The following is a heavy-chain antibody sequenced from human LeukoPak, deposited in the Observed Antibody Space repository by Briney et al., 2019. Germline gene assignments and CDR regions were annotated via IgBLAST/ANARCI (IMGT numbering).Heavy chain of an antibody. J-gene: IGHJ4*02. D-gene: IGHD3-22*01. V-gene: IGHV3-33*06. CDR2: LWYDGSTK. Sequence: GGSLRLPCAACGFTFSSYGMQWVRQAPGKGLEGVAVLWYDGSTKYYADSVKGRFTISGDNSKNTLYLQMNSLRAEDTAVYYCAKEADSSGYYSNFDYWGQGTLVTVSS. CDR3: AKEADSSGYYSNFDY. CDR1: GFTFSSYG.